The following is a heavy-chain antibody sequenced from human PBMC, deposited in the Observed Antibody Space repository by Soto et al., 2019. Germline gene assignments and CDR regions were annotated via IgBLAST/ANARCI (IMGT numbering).Heavy chain of an antibody. Sequence: GGSLRLSCAASGFTFSNAWMSWVRQAPGKGLEWVGRIKSKTDGGTTDYAAPVKGRFTISRDDSKNTLYLQMNSLKTEDTAVYYCTTDWAPGGKAAADLAYWGQGTLVTVSS. V-gene: IGHV3-15*01. J-gene: IGHJ4*02. CDR2: IKSKTDGGTT. CDR3: TTDWAPGGKAAADLAY. D-gene: IGHD6-13*01. CDR1: GFTFSNAW.